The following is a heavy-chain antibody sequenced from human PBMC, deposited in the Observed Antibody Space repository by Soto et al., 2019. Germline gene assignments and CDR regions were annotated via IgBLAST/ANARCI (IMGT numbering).Heavy chain of an antibody. D-gene: IGHD3-3*01. V-gene: IGHV3-23*01. J-gene: IGHJ4*02. Sequence: GGSLRLSCAASGFTFSGYAMSWVRQAPGRGLEWVSAISGSGGSTFYADSVKGRFTISRDNSKDTMYLQMHSLRAEDTAVYYCAKATYYDFWNGSGPFDYWGRGALVTVSS. CDR1: GFTFSGYA. CDR2: ISGSGGST. CDR3: AKATYYDFWNGSGPFDY.